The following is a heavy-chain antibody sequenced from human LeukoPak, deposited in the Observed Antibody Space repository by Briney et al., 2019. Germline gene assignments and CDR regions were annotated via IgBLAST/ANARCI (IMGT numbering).Heavy chain of an antibody. CDR1: GYTFTSYG. D-gene: IGHD3-3*01. CDR2: IIPILGIA. V-gene: IGHV1-69*04. J-gene: IGHJ6*02. CDR3: ASTYYDFWSGHYYYYGMDV. Sequence: GASVKVSCKASGYTFTSYGISWVRQAPGQGLEWMGRIIPILGIANYAQKFQGRVTITADKSTSTAYMELSSLRSEDTAVYYCASTYYDFWSGHYYYYGMDVWGQGTTVTVSS.